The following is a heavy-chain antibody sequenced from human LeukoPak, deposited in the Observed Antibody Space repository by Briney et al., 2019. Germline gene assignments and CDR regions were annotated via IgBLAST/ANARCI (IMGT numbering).Heavy chain of an antibody. J-gene: IGHJ4*02. CDR2: IYHSGST. D-gene: IGHD3-10*01. Sequence: SETLSLTCAVSGGSISSGGYSWSWIRQPPGKGLEWIGYIYHSGSTYYNPSLKSRVTISVDRSKNQFSLKLSSVTAADTAVYHCALHDRSYGSGSGGFDYWGQGTLVTVSS. CDR1: GGSISSGGYS. CDR3: ALHDRSYGSGSGGFDY. V-gene: IGHV4-30-2*01.